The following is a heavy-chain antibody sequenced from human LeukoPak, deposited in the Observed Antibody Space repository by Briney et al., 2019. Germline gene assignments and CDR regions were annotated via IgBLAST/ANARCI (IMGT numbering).Heavy chain of an antibody. D-gene: IGHD2-15*01. J-gene: IGHJ4*02. CDR2: ISGSGGST. CDR1: GFTFSSYA. CDR3: AITDRRVVVVAATFDY. V-gene: IGHV3-23*01. Sequence: QPGGSPRLSCAASGFTFSSYAMSWVRQAPGKGLEWVSAISGSGGSTYYADSVKGRFTISRDNSKNTLYLQMNSLRAEDTAVYYCAITDRRVVVVAATFDYWGQGTLVTVSS.